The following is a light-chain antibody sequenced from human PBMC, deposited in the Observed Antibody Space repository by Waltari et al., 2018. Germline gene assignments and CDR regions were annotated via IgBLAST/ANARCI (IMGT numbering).Light chain of an antibody. J-gene: IGKJ3*01. CDR1: QSVSSN. Sequence: EIVMTQSPATLSVSPGERATLSCRASQSVSSNLAWYQQKPGQAPRLLIYVASTRATGIPARFSGSGSGTEFTLTISSMQSEDFAVYYCQQYNNWPRVTFGPGTKVDIK. CDR3: QQYNNWPRVT. CDR2: VAS. V-gene: IGKV3-15*01.